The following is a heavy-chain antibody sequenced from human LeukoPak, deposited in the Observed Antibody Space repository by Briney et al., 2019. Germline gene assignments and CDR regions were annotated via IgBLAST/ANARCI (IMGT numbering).Heavy chain of an antibody. V-gene: IGHV1-2*02. D-gene: IGHD3-22*01. CDR3: ARGEWDSSGYYYFDY. CDR2: INPNSGGT. J-gene: IGHJ4*02. Sequence: ASVKVSCKASGYSFSGYYLHWVRQAPGQGLEWMGWINPNSGGTNYARKFQGRVTMTRDTSISTAYMELSRLSSDDTAVYYCARGEWDSSGYYYFDYWGQGTLVTVSS. CDR1: GYSFSGYY.